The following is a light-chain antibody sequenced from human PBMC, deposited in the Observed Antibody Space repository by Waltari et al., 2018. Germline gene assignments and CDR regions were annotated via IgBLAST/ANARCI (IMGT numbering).Light chain of an antibody. CDR3: QQYNRWPPLT. J-gene: IGKJ4*01. CDR1: QNIDNN. V-gene: IGKV3-15*01. CDR2: GAS. Sequence: EVVMTQSPAALSVSPGERVTLSCKTSQNIDNNLAWYQQKPGQSPRLLIYGASTRATGVPARFSGSGSGTEFTLTISSLQFEDCAVFYCQQYNRWPPLTFGGGTKVEIK.